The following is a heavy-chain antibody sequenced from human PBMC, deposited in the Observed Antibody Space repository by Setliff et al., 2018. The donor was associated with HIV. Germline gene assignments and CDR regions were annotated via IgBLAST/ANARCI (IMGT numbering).Heavy chain of an antibody. CDR3: ATEGAGGSYQRASALDV. CDR1: AGSFSIFA. CDR2: MMTIFSTT. Sequence: GASVKVSCKASAGSFSIFAINWVRQAPGQGLEWMGGMMTIFSTTNYARKFQGRVTITTDESTGTAYMELSNLRSGDTAVYYCATEGAGGSYQRASALDVWGQGTMVPSPQ. J-gene: IGHJ3*01. V-gene: IGHV1-69*05. D-gene: IGHD1-26*01.